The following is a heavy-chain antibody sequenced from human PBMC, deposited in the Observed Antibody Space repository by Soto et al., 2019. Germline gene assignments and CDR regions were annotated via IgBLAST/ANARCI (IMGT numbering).Heavy chain of an antibody. V-gene: IGHV3-43*01. CDR3: AKDLGTIYFDY. Sequence: EVQLVESGGVEIQPGGSLRLSCAASGFSFGDFSMHWLRQAPGKGLEWVSLISWDGVNTYYADSVKGRFTIYRDNSKNSLYLPMNSLRTADTALYLYAKDLGTIYFDYWAQGTLVNVSS. CDR1: GFSFGDFS. CDR2: ISWDGVNT. J-gene: IGHJ4*02.